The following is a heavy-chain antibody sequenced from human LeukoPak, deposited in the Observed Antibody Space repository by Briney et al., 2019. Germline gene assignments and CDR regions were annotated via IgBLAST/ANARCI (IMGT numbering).Heavy chain of an antibody. J-gene: IGHJ4*02. CDR3: TRGRAAGD. CDR2: VSPDSGDT. V-gene: IGHV1-8*01. Sequence: ASVKVSCKASGYTFTNNDINWVRQATGQGIEWMGWVSPDSGDTGYEPNFRGRVTMTTDTSINTAYMELTSLTSEDTAIYYCTRGRAAGDWGQGTLVTVSS. D-gene: IGHD6-19*01. CDR1: GYTFTNND.